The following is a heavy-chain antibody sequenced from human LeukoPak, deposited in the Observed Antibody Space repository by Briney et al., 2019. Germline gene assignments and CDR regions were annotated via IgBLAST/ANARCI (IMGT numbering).Heavy chain of an antibody. CDR1: GYTYTDHY. CDR3: ARATSLGYCSSTSCYSYYYYYMDV. CDR2: LDPENGRT. V-gene: IGHV1-69-2*01. J-gene: IGHJ6*03. D-gene: IGHD2-2*02. Sequence: GATVKVSCKASGYTYTDHYMHWIQEAPGKGLEWVGLLDPENGRTIYSENFQGRVTMTADTSIDTAYMELSSLTSDDTAVYYCARATSLGYCSSTSCYSYYYYYMDVWGKGTTVTVSS.